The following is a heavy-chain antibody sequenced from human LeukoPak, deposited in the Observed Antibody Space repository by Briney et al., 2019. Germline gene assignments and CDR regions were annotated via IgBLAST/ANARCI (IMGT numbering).Heavy chain of an antibody. D-gene: IGHD3-10*01. CDR2: IKQDGSEK. J-gene: IGHJ6*04. Sequence: GGSLRLSCAASGFTFSSYWMSWVRQAPGTGLEWVANIKQDGSEKYYVDSVKGRFTISRDNAKNSLYLQMNSLRAEDTAVYYCASSYYYGSGSYYNRNYYYGMDVWGKGTTVTVSS. CDR1: GFTFSSYW. CDR3: ASSYYYGSGSYYNRNYYYGMDV. V-gene: IGHV3-7*03.